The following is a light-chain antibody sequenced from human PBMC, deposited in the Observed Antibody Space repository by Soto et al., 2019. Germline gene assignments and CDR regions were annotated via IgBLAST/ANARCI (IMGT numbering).Light chain of an antibody. V-gene: IGLV2-14*01. CDR2: DAS. CDR1: SSDVGGYNY. J-gene: IGLJ1*01. Sequence: QSVLTQPASVSGSPGQSITFSCTGTSSDVGGYNYVSWYQQHPGKAPKLMIYDASNRPSGVSNRFSGSKSGNTASLTISGLQAEDEADYYCSSYTSSSTLYVFGTGTKVTVL. CDR3: SSYTSSSTLYV.